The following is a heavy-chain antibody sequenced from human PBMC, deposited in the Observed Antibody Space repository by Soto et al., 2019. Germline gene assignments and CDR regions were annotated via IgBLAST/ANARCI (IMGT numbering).Heavy chain of an antibody. CDR3: AKGDSSGWLEPSWYFDL. CDR1: GFTFSSYA. D-gene: IGHD6-19*01. Sequence: EVQLLESGGGLVQPGGSLRLSCAASGFTFSSYAMSWVRQAPGKGLEWVSAISGSGGSTYYADSVKGRFTISRDNSNNPLYMEMNSLRAEDTAVYYCAKGDSSGWLEPSWYFDLWGRGTLVTVSS. CDR2: ISGSGGST. J-gene: IGHJ2*01. V-gene: IGHV3-23*01.